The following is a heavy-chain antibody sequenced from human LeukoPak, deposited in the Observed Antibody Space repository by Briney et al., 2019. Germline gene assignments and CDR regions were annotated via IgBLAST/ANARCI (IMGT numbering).Heavy chain of an antibody. Sequence: ASVKVSCKASGYTFTGYYMHWVRQAPGQGLEWMGWINPNSGGTNYAQKFQGRVTMTRDTSISTAYMELSRLRSDDTAVYYCAREEGAVTLFDYWGQGTLVTVSS. J-gene: IGHJ4*02. CDR1: GYTFTGYY. V-gene: IGHV1-2*02. D-gene: IGHD1-26*01. CDR2: INPNSGGT. CDR3: AREEGAVTLFDY.